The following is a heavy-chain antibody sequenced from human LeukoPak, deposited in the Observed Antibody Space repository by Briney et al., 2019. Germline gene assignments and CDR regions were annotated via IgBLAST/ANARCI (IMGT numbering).Heavy chain of an antibody. J-gene: IGHJ4*02. V-gene: IGHV1-69*05. D-gene: IGHD3-22*01. Sequence: ASVKASCKPLGRTFSSYAISRVRQAPGQGLEWMGGIIPIFGTANYAQKFQGRVTITTDESTSTAYMELSSLRSEDTAVYYCATYTYYYDSSGYYVQHPLDYWGQGTLVTVSS. CDR2: IIPIFGTA. CDR1: GRTFSSYA. CDR3: ATYTYYYDSSGYYVQHPLDY.